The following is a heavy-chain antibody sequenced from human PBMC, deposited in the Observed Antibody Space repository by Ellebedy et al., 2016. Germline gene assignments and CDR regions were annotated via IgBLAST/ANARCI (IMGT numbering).Heavy chain of an antibody. CDR3: ATNSGSYGRVDY. V-gene: IGHV4-59*08. D-gene: IGHD1-26*01. J-gene: IGHJ4*02. CDR2: IYYSGST. CDR1: GGSISGYY. Sequence: SETLSLXXTVSGGSISGYYWSWIRQPPGKGLEWIGYIYYSGSTNYNPSLKSRVTISVDTSKNQFSLKLSSVTAADTAVYYCATNSGSYGRVDYWGQGTLVTVSS.